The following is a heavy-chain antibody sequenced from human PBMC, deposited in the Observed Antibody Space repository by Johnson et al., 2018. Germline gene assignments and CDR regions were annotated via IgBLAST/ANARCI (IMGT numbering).Heavy chain of an antibody. J-gene: IGHJ4*02. Sequence: QVQLQESGPGLLKPSQTLSLSCTFSGDSISSDGNYWSWIRQHPGKGLEWIGYIYYSGSTYYNPSLKRRVSISADTSKNQFSLNLTSVTAADTAVYYCARYSTEDYGEVFDYWGQGTLVTVSS. V-gene: IGHV4-31*03. D-gene: IGHD4-17*01. CDR3: ARYSTEDYGEVFDY. CDR2: IYYSGST. CDR1: GDSISSDGNY.